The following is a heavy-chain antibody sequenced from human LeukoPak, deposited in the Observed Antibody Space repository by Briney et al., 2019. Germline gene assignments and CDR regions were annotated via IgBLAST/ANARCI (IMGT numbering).Heavy chain of an antibody. CDR1: GYTFTSYG. V-gene: IGHV1-18*01. CDR2: ISAYNGNT. CDR3: ARDSATMVRGSYYFDY. Sequence: GASVKVSCKASGYTFTSYGISWVRQAPGQGLEWMGWISAYNGNTNYAQKLQGRVTMTTDTSTSTAYMELRSLRSDDTAVYYCARDSATMVRGSYYFDYWGQGTLVTVSS. J-gene: IGHJ4*02. D-gene: IGHD3-10*01.